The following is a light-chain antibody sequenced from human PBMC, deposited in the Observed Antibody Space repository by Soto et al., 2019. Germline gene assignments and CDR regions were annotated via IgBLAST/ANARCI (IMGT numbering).Light chain of an antibody. Sequence: DIQMTQSPSTLSASVGDRVTITCRASQSISSWLAWYQQKPGKAPKLLIYKASTLESGVPSRFSGSGSGTELTLTISSLQPDDFATYYCQQYGSSQTFGQGTKVEIK. CDR2: KAS. J-gene: IGKJ1*01. CDR3: QQYGSSQT. CDR1: QSISSW. V-gene: IGKV1-5*03.